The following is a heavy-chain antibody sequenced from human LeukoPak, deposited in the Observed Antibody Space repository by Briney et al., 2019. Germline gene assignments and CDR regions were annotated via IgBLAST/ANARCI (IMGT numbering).Heavy chain of an antibody. CDR3: ARDRSRSSSWYSDY. CDR2: ISAYSGNI. J-gene: IGHJ4*02. D-gene: IGHD6-13*01. Sequence: ASVKVSCKASGYTFTSYGISWVRQAPGQGLEWMGWISAYSGNINYAQKLQGRVTMTTDTSTSTSYMELRSLRSDDTAVYYCARDRSRSSSWYSDYWGQGAPVTVSS. V-gene: IGHV1-18*01. CDR1: GYTFTSYG.